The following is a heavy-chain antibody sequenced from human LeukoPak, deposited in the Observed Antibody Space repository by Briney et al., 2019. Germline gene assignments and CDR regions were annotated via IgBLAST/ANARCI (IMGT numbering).Heavy chain of an antibody. CDR1: GGTFSSYA. J-gene: IGHJ5*02. CDR3: ARHSRMVRGMIDP. V-gene: IGHV1-69*05. CDR2: IIPIFGTA. Sequence: SVKVSCKASGGTFSSYAISWVRQAPGQGFEWMGGIIPIFGTANYAQKFQGRVTITTDESTSTAYMELSSLRSEDTAVYYCARHSRMVRGMIDPWGQGTLVTVSS. D-gene: IGHD3-10*01.